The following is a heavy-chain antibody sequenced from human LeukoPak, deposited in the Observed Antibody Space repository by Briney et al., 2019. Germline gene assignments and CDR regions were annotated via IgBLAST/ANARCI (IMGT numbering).Heavy chain of an antibody. CDR2: ITGSGGST. V-gene: IGHV3-23*01. CDR3: ATLYGDYNWYFDL. Sequence: GGSLRLSCAASGFTFSSHAMGWVRQAPGKGLEWVSSITGSGGSTYYGDSVKGRFTISRDNSKNTLYLQMNSLRAEDTAVYYCATLYGDYNWYFDLWGRGTLVTVSS. CDR1: GFTFSSHA. D-gene: IGHD4-17*01. J-gene: IGHJ2*01.